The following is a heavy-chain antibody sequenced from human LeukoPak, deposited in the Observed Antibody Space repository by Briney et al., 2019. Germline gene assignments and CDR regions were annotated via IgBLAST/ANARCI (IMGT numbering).Heavy chain of an antibody. CDR1: GFTFSSYG. Sequence: GGSLRLSCAASGFTFSSYGMHSVRPAPCKGLEWVAVISYDGSNKYYTDSVNGRLTISRDNSKNALFLQMNSLRAEDTAVYYCAKEGYYGSGSFPDYWGQGTLVTVSS. CDR3: AKEGYYGSGSFPDY. V-gene: IGHV3-30*18. D-gene: IGHD3-10*01. J-gene: IGHJ4*02. CDR2: ISYDGSNK.